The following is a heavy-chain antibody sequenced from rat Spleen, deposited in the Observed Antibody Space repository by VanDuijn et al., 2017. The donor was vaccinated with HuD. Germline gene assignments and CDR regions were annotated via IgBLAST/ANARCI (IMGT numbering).Heavy chain of an antibody. CDR3: ARLGIASIGNWFGY. Sequence: EVQLVESGGDLVQPGRSLKLSCVASGVTFSNDGMAWVRQAPTKGLEWVATIRFDGSNTFYRDSVEGRFTISRDNAKNILFLQMDSLRSEDTATYYCARLGIASIGNWFGYWGQGTLVTVSS. D-gene: IGHD1-2*01. CDR2: IRFDGSNT. V-gene: IGHV5-29*01. J-gene: IGHJ3*01. CDR1: GVTFSNDG.